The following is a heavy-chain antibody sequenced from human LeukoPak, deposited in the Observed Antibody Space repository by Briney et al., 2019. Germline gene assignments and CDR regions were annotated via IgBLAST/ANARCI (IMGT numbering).Heavy chain of an antibody. D-gene: IGHD3-22*01. CDR2: IYYSGST. V-gene: IGHV4-59*11. J-gene: IGHJ4*02. CDR1: GGSISSHY. CDR3: ARGGGYQDY. Sequence: ASETLSLTCTVSGGSISSHYWSWIRQPPGKGLEWIGYIYYSGSTNYNPSLKSRVTISVDTSKNQFSLKLNSVTAADTAVYYCARGGGYQDYWGQGTLVTVSS.